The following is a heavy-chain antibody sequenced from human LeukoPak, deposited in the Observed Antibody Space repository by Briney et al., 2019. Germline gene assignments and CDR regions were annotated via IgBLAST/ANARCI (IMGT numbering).Heavy chain of an antibody. Sequence: MSSETLSLTCTVSGGSISSYYWSWIRQPPWKGLEWIGYIYYSGSTNYNPSLKSRVTISVDTSKNQFSLKLSSVTAADTAVYYCARTFFSSRPAGLFDYWGQGTLVTVSS. D-gene: IGHD2/OR15-2a*01. CDR3: ARTFFSSRPAGLFDY. CDR1: GGSISSYY. J-gene: IGHJ4*02. V-gene: IGHV4-59*01. CDR2: IYYSGST.